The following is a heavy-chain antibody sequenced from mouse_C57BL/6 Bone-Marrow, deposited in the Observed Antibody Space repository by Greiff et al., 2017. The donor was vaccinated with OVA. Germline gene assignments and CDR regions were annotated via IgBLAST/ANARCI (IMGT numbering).Heavy chain of an antibody. CDR3: ARHEVPYYYGSWYFDV. V-gene: IGHV1-62-2*01. CDR1: GYTFTEYT. D-gene: IGHD1-1*01. Sequence: VMLVESGAELVKPGASVKLSCKASGYTFTEYTIHWVKQRSGQGLEWIGWFYPGSGSIKYNEKFKDKATLTADKSSSTVYMELSRLTSEDSAVYFCARHEVPYYYGSWYFDVWGTGTTVTVSS. CDR2: FYPGSGSI. J-gene: IGHJ1*03.